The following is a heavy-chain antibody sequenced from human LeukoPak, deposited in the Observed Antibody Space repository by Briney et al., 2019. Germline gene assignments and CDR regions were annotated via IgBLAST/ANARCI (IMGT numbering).Heavy chain of an antibody. V-gene: IGHV3-30*18. J-gene: IGHJ4*02. CDR3: AKGLTVTTTTPIDY. CDR1: GFTFSSYG. CDR2: ISYDGSNK. D-gene: IGHD4-11*01. Sequence: GRSLRLSCAASGFTFSSYGMHWVRQAPGKGLEWVAVISYDGSNKYYADSVKGRFTTSRDNSKNTLYLQMNSLRAEDTAVYYCAKGLTVTTTTPIDYWGQGTLVAVSS.